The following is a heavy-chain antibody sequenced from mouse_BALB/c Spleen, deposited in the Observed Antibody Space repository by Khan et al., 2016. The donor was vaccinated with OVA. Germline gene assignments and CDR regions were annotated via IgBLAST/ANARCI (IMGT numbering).Heavy chain of an antibody. D-gene: IGHD2-14*01. V-gene: IGHV1S136*01. Sequence: VQLQQSGPELVKPGASVKMSCKASGYTFTSYVMHWVRQKPGQGLEWIGYIYPYNDDTKYNEKIKGKATLTSDKSSSPAYLELRSLTSEDSAVYYWARNYRYDVYFDYWGQGTTLTVSS. CDR2: IYPYNDDT. CDR3: ARNYRYDVYFDY. J-gene: IGHJ2*01. CDR1: GYTFTSYV.